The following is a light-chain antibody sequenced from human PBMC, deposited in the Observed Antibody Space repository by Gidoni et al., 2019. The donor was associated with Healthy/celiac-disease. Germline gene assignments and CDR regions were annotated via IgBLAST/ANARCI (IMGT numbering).Light chain of an antibody. CDR3: QQSYSTPPLT. CDR1: QSISSY. J-gene: IGKJ4*01. CDR2: AAS. Sequence: SASVGDRVTITCRASQSISSYLNWYQQKPGKAPKLLIYAASSLQSGVPSRFSGSGSGTDFTLTISSLQPEDFATYYYQQSYSTPPLTFGGGTKVEIK. V-gene: IGKV1-39*01.